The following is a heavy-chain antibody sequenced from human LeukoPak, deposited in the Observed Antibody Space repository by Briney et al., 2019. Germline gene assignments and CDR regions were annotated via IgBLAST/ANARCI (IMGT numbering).Heavy chain of an antibody. D-gene: IGHD2/OR15-2a*01. V-gene: IGHV3-23*01. CDR3: ARGKTSQNIVTRKTYNWFDP. CDR2: ISGSGGST. J-gene: IGHJ5*02. Sequence: GGTLRLSCAASGFTFSNYGMSWVRQAPGKGLEWVSAISGSGGSTNYADSVKGRFTISRDNAKNSLYLQMKSLRAEDTAVYYCARGKTSQNIVTRKTYNWFDPWGQGTLVTVSS. CDR1: GFTFSNYG.